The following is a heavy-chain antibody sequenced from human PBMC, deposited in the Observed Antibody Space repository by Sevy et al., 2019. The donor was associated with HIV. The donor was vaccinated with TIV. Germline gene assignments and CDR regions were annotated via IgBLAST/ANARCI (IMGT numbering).Heavy chain of an antibody. CDR1: GFTFGDYA. CDR3: TGAASEVLVVSAISVSDRFDY. V-gene: IGHV3-49*01. CDR2: IRSKAYGGTT. Sequence: GGSLRLSCTASGFTFGDYAMSWFRQAPGKGLEWVGFIRSKAYGGTTEYTASVKGRFNISRDDSKSIAYLQMNSLKTEDPAVYYCTGAASEVLVVSAISVSDRFDYWGQGTLVTVSS. J-gene: IGHJ4*02. D-gene: IGHD2-8*02.